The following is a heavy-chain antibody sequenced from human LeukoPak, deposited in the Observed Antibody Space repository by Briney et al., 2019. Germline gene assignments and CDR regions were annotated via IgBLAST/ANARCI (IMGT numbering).Heavy chain of an antibody. CDR2: MNQDGSEK. D-gene: IGHD3-16*01. Sequence: GGSLTLSCAASGFTFSDYAMSWVRQAPGKGLEWVANMNQDGSEKDYVDSVKGRFTISRDNARNSLYLQMGSLRAEDTAVYYCATYTHWVAGDVWGQGTTVTVSS. CDR1: GFTFSDYA. CDR3: ATYTHWVAGDV. V-gene: IGHV3-7*01. J-gene: IGHJ6*02.